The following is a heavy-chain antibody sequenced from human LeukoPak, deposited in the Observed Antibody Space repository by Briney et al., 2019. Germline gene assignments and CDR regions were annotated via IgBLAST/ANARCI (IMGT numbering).Heavy chain of an antibody. CDR3: AKDRIQLWLHDAFDI. V-gene: IGHV3-23*01. J-gene: IGHJ3*02. CDR2: ISATGGST. Sequence: GGSLRLSCAASGFPFSNYGMSWVRQAPGKGLEWVSAISATGGSTYYADSVKGRFTLSRDNSQNTLYLKMNSLRAEATAVYYCAKDRIQLWLHDAFDIWGQGTMVTVSS. D-gene: IGHD5-18*01. CDR1: GFPFSNYG.